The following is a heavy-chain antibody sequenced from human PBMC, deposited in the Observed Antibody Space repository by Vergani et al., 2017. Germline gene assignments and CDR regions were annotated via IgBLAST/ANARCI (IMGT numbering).Heavy chain of an antibody. CDR3: ANSQFTSSWPFDF. D-gene: IGHD2-2*01. V-gene: IGHV1-69*13. CDR1: GGTFSSNS. CDR2: IIPIFGTT. Sequence: QGQLAQSGAEVKKPGSSVKVSCKASGGTFSSNSISWVRQAPGQGLEWMGRIIPIFGTTSYAQKFQGRVTILADESTSTAYMELTSLTSDDTAIYYCANSQFTSSWPFDFWGQGTLVTVSS. J-gene: IGHJ4*02.